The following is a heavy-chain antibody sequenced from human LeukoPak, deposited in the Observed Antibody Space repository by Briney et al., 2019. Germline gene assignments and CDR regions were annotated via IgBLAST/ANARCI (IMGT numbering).Heavy chain of an antibody. J-gene: IGHJ4*02. CDR2: ISYSGSTI. CDR3: ARDPGSHNSSGWYDY. V-gene: IGHV3-11*01. Sequence: GGPLGLSCAAPGFTFRDYYLSYIRQAPGKGREGVSYISYSGSTIYYADSVKGRFTISRDNAKNSLYLQMNSLRAEDTAVYYCARDPGSHNSSGWYDYWGQGTLVTVSS. CDR1: GFTFRDYY. D-gene: IGHD6-19*01.